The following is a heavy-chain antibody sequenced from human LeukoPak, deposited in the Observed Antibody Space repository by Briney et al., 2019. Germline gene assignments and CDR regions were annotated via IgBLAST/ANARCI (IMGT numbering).Heavy chain of an antibody. CDR2: INHSGST. J-gene: IGHJ4*02. V-gene: IGHV4-34*01. CDR3: ASSMLKGHSGSYWGLW. D-gene: IGHD1-26*01. Sequence: PSETLSLTCAVYGGSFSGYYWSWIRQPPGKGLEWIGEINHSGSTNYNPSLKSRVTISVDTSKNQFSLKLSSVTAADTAVYYCASSMLKGHSGSYWGLWWGQGTLVTVSS. CDR1: GGSFSGYY.